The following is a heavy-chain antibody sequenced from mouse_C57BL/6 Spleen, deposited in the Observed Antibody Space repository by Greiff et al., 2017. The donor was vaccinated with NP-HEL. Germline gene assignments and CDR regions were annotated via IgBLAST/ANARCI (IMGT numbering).Heavy chain of an antibody. CDR3: ARKVDYYGSSYGYFDY. CDR2: IYPGDGDT. CDR1: GYAFSSYW. D-gene: IGHD1-1*01. J-gene: IGHJ2*01. V-gene: IGHV1-80*01. Sequence: QVHVKQSGAELVKPGASVKISCKASGYAFSSYWMNWVKQRPGKGLEWIGQIYPGDGDTNYNGKFKGKATLTADKSSSTAYMQLSSLTSEDSAVYFCARKVDYYGSSYGYFDYWGQGTTLTVSS.